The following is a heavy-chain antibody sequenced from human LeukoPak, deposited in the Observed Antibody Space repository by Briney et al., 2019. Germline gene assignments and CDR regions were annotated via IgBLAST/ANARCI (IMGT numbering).Heavy chain of an antibody. D-gene: IGHD2/OR15-2a*01. V-gene: IGHV4-39*07. Sequence: PSETLSLTCTASGGSISSSSYYWGWIRQPPGKGLEWIGSIYYSGSTYYNPSLKSRVTISVDTSKNQFSLKLSSVTAADTAVYYCARDLVKFDPWGQGTLVTVSS. CDR3: ARDLVKFDP. CDR1: GGSISSSSYY. J-gene: IGHJ5*02. CDR2: IYYSGST.